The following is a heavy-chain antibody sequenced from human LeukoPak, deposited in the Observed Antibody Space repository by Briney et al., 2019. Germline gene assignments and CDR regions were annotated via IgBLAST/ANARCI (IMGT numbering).Heavy chain of an antibody. V-gene: IGHV4-59*08. D-gene: IGHD6-6*01. J-gene: IGHJ4*02. Sequence: SETLSLTCTVSGGSISSYYWSWIRQPPGKGLEWIGYINYSGSTNYNPSLKSRVTISVDTSKNQFSLKLSSVTAADTAVYYCARHLAARPLYYWGQGTLVTVSS. CDR1: GGSISSYY. CDR2: INYSGST. CDR3: ARHLAARPLYY.